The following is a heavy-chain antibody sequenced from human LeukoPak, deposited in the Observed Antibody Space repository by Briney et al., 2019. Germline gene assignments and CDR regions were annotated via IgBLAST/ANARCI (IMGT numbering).Heavy chain of an antibody. CDR1: GFTCSNYA. V-gene: IGHV3-30-3*01. CDR2: ISYDGSNK. Sequence: GGSLRLSCAASGFTCSNYAMHWVRQAPGKGLEWVAVISYDGSNKYYADSVKGRFTISRDNSKNTLSLHMNSLRAEDTAVYYCARDNQWYFDYWGQGTLVTVPS. D-gene: IGHD6-19*01. CDR3: ARDNQWYFDY. J-gene: IGHJ4*02.